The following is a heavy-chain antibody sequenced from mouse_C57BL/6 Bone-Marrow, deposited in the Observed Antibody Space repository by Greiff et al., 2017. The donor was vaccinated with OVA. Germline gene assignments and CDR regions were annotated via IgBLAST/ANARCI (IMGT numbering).Heavy chain of an antibody. CDR1: GFTFSDYG. J-gene: IGHJ2*01. Sequence: EVHLVESGGGLVQPGGSLKLSCAASGFTFSDYGMAWVRQAPRKGPEWVAFISNLAYSIYYADTVTGRFTISREKAKNTLYLEMSSLRSEDTAMYYCASPRQLRLYYFDYWGQGTTLTVSS. CDR2: ISNLAYSI. D-gene: IGHD3-2*02. CDR3: ASPRQLRLYYFDY. V-gene: IGHV5-15*01.